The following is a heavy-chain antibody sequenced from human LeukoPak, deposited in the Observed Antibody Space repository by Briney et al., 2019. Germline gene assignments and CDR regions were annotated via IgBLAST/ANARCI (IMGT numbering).Heavy chain of an antibody. CDR3: ARRSDTSGWPYDY. CDR2: IYYSGST. V-gene: IGHV4-59*12. Sequence: SETLSLTCTVSGGSISTYYWTWIRQPPGKGLEWIGCIYYSGSTSYNPSLKSRVTISVDTSKSQFSLKLTSVTAADTAVYYCARRSDTSGWPYDYWGQGTLVTVSS. J-gene: IGHJ4*02. D-gene: IGHD6-19*01. CDR1: GGSISTYY.